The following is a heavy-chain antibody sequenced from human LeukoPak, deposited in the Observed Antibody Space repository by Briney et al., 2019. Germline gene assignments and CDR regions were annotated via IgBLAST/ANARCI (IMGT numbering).Heavy chain of an antibody. Sequence: KSSETLSLTCTVSGGSISSYYWSWIRQPPGKGLEWIGYIYYSGSTYYNPSLKSRVTISVDTSKNQFSLKLSSVTAADTAVYYCARENYGDYQTDNWFDPWGQGTLVTVSS. CDR2: IYYSGST. D-gene: IGHD4-17*01. CDR3: ARENYGDYQTDNWFDP. CDR1: GGSISSYY. J-gene: IGHJ5*02. V-gene: IGHV4-59*12.